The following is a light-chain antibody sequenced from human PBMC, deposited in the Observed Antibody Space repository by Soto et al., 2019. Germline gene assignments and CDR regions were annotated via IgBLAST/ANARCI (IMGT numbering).Light chain of an antibody. V-gene: IGKV1-9*01. Sequence: DIQMTQSPSTLSASVGDRVTITCRASQGISSYLAWYQQKPGKAPKLLIYAASTLQSGVPSRFSGSESGTEFTITISSLQPEDFATYYCQQLNTYPLTFGGGTKVDIK. J-gene: IGKJ4*01. CDR1: QGISSY. CDR2: AAS. CDR3: QQLNTYPLT.